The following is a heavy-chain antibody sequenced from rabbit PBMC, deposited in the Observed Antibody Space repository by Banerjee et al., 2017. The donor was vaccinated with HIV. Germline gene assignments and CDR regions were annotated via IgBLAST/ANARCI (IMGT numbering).Heavy chain of an antibody. CDR2: INPGSSST. CDR3: ARDRGVMPAFKL. V-gene: IGHV1S45*01. Sequence: QEQLEESGGGLVQPEGSLALTCEASGFTITSNYYMCWVRQAPGKGLEWIGYINPGSSSTDYASWAKGRFTISKTSSTTVTLQMTSLTAADTATYFCARDRGVMPAFKLWGPGTLVTVS. J-gene: IGHJ4*01. CDR1: GFTITSNYY.